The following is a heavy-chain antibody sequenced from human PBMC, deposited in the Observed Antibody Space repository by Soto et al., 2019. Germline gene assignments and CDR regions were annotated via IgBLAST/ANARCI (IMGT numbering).Heavy chain of an antibody. D-gene: IGHD7-27*01. CDR2: IWYDGSNK. CDR3: ARVEGVLTGDVYYYYGMAV. J-gene: IGHJ6*02. Sequence: QVQLVESGGGVVQPGRSLRLSCAASGFTFSSYGMHWVRQAPGKGLEWVAVIWYDGSNKYYADSVKGRFTISRDNSKNTPYLQMNSLRAEDTAVYYCARVEGVLTGDVYYYYGMAVWGQGTTVTVSS. V-gene: IGHV3-33*01. CDR1: GFTFSSYG.